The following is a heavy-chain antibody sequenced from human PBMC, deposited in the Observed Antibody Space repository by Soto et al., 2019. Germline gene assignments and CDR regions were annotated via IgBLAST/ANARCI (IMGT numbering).Heavy chain of an antibody. D-gene: IGHD1-1*01. CDR1: GGSISSYY. CDR3: ARTTGTIYYYYYMDV. V-gene: IGHV4-59*01. CDR2: IYYSGST. Sequence: ETMSLTCTVAGGSISSYYWSWIRQPPGKGLEWIGYIYYSGSTNYNPSLKSRVTISVDTSKNQFSLKLSSVTAADTAVYYCARTTGTIYYYYYMDVWGKGTTVTVSS. J-gene: IGHJ6*03.